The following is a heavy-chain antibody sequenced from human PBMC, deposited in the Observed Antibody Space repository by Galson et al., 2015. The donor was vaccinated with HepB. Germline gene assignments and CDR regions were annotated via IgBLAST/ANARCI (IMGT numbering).Heavy chain of an antibody. CDR3: AKAQGYLDN. CDR1: GLTFTNYG. V-gene: IGHV3-23*01. J-gene: IGHJ4*02. Sequence: SLRLSCAASGLTFTNYGMNWVRQAPGKGLEWVSFISGSGLTTSYADSVKGRFTISRDSSKSTLYLQMNSLRAEDTAVYYCAKAQGYLDNWGQGTLVTVSS. CDR2: ISGSGLTT.